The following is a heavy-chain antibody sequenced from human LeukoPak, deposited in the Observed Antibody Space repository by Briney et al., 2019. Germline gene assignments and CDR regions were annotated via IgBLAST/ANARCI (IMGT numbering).Heavy chain of an antibody. CDR1: GGSFSNYY. Sequence: SETLSLTCAVYGGSFSNYYWTWIRQPPGKGLEWIGDINHSGSTNYNPSLNSRVTISVDTSKNQFSLKLSSVTAADTAVYYCARYEAVAGVFDFWGQGTLVTVSS. V-gene: IGHV4-34*01. CDR3: ARYEAVAGVFDF. CDR2: INHSGST. J-gene: IGHJ4*02. D-gene: IGHD6-19*01.